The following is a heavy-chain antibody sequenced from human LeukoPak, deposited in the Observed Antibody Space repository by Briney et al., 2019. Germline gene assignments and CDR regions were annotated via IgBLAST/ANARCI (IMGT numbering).Heavy chain of an antibody. CDR2: INHSGST. CDR1: GGSFSGYY. J-gene: IGHJ4*02. V-gene: IGHV4-34*01. CDR3: ARGEYSSSLDY. D-gene: IGHD6-6*01. Sequence: SETLSLACAVYGGSFSGYYWSWIRQPPGKGLEWIGEINHSGSTNYNPSLKSRVTISVDTSKNQFSLKLSSVTAADTAVYYCARGEYSSSLDYWGQGTLVTVSS.